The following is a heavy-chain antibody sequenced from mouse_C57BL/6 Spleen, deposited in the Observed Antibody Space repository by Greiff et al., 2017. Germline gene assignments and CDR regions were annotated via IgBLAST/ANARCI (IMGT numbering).Heavy chain of an antibody. V-gene: IGHV1-26*01. CDR2: INPNNGGT. D-gene: IGHD1-1*01. CDR1: GYTFTDYY. J-gene: IGHJ2*01. Sequence: EVQLQQSGPELVKPGASVKISCKASGYTFTDYYMNWVNQSHGKSLEWIGDINPNNGGTSYNQKFKGKATLTVDKSSSTAYMEIRSLTSEDSAVYYCALFITTVGAVDYWGQGTTLTVSS. CDR3: ALFITTVGAVDY.